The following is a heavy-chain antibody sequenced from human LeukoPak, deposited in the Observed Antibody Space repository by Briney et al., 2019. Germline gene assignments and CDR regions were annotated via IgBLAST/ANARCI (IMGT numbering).Heavy chain of an antibody. J-gene: IGHJ4*02. CDR2: IYYSGSI. D-gene: IGHD3-16*02. CDR3: ARGGRGLRLGELSHFDY. V-gene: IGHV4-30-4*01. CDR1: GGSISSGDYY. Sequence: SQTLSLTCTVSGGSISSGDYYWSWIRQPPGKGLEWIGYIYYSGSIYYNPSLKSRVTISADTSKNQFSLKLSSVTASDTAVYYCARGGRGLRLGELSHFDYWGQGTLVTVSS.